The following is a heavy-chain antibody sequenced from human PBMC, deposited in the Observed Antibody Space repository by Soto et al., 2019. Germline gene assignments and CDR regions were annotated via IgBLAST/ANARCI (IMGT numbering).Heavy chain of an antibody. CDR2: IIPTSGTA. Sequence: PVKVSCKASGATFSSDAFSWVRQAPGQGLEWMGGIIPTSGTANYAQKFQGRATITADESTSKGYMELSSLTTEVKAVYFCATGQGYCSGGVCDVYYYGVGVWGHGATV. CDR1: GATFSSDA. V-gene: IGHV1-69*13. D-gene: IGHD2-15*01. CDR3: ATGQGYCSGGVCDVYYYGVGV. J-gene: IGHJ6*02.